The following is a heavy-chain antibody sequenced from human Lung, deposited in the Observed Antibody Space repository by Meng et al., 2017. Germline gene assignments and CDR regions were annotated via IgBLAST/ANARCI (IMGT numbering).Heavy chain of an antibody. CDR1: GWSFSGYY. Sequence: QVQLQQWGPVLLKPSEALSLTCAVYGWSFSGYYWSWIRQPPGKGLEWIGEINHSGSTNYNPSLKSRVTISVDTSKNQFSLKLSSVTAADTAVYYCARPKQANWYFDLWGRGTLVTVSS. D-gene: IGHD1/OR15-1a*01. J-gene: IGHJ2*01. CDR3: ARPKQANWYFDL. CDR2: INHSGST. V-gene: IGHV4-34*01.